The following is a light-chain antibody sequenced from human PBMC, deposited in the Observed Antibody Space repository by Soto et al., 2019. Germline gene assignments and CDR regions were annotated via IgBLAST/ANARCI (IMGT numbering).Light chain of an antibody. CDR2: KAS. Sequence: DIQMTQSPSTLSASVGDRVTITCRASQSISSWLAWYQQKPGKAPKLLIYKASSLESGVPSRFSGSGSGTEFNLTISNRKHDDFETYSCQPYRAFGQEPKVEIK. V-gene: IGKV1-5*03. CDR1: QSISSW. CDR3: QPYRA. J-gene: IGKJ1*01.